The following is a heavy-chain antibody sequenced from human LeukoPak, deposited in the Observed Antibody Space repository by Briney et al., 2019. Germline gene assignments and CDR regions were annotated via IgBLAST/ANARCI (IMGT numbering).Heavy chain of an antibody. CDR1: GYTSTYYG. CDR3: AWGQHLIDRGGFYYFYMDV. V-gene: IGHV1-18*01. CDR2: IRANNGNT. Sequence: ASVKVSCKASGYTSTYYGISWVRQAPGQGLEWMGWIRANNGNTNYAQRFHGRVTMTTDTSTSTTYMELRSLKSDDTAVYYCAWGQHLIDRGGFYYFYMDVWGKGTTVIVSS. D-gene: IGHD6-13*01. J-gene: IGHJ6*03.